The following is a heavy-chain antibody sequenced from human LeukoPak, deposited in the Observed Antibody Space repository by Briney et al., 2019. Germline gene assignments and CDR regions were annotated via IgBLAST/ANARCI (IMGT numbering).Heavy chain of an antibody. CDR2: INPNSGGT. CDR1: GYTFTGYY. CDR3: ARDPGFDYDSSGPDNYYYGMDV. V-gene: IGHV1-2*02. Sequence: GASVKVSCKASGYTFTGYYMHWVRQAPGQGLEWMGWINPNSGGTNYAQKFQGRVTMTRDTSISTAYMELSRLRSDDAAVYYCARDPGFDYDSSGPDNYYYGMDVWGQGTTVTVSS. J-gene: IGHJ6*02. D-gene: IGHD3-22*01.